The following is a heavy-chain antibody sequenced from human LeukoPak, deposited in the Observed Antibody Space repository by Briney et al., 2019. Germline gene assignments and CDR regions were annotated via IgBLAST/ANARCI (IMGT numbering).Heavy chain of an antibody. V-gene: IGHV1-8*01. J-gene: IGHJ4*02. CDR1: GYTFTSYD. D-gene: IGHD3-3*01. Sequence: GASVKVSCKASGYTFTSYDINWVRQATGQGLEWMGWMNPNSGNTGYAQKFQGRVTMTRNTSISTAYMELSSLRSEDTAVYYCARGHDFWSDHPFDYWGQGTLVTVSS. CDR3: ARGHDFWSDHPFDY. CDR2: MNPNSGNT.